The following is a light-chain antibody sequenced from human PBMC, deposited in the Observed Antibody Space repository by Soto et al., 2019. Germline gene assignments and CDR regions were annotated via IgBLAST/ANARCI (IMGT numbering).Light chain of an antibody. Sequence: DIQMTRSPSTLSASVGDRVTITCRASQSIGDWLAWHQQRPGKAPKFLIYKASSLQSGVPSRFTGRGSGPEFTLTISSLQPDDFATYYCQQYNGNSETFVQGTKVEIK. J-gene: IGKJ1*01. CDR2: KAS. CDR1: QSIGDW. CDR3: QQYNGNSET. V-gene: IGKV1-5*03.